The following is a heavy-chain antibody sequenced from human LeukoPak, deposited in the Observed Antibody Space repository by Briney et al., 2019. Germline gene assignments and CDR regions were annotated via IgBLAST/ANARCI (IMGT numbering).Heavy chain of an antibody. J-gene: IGHJ5*02. V-gene: IGHV1-69*06. D-gene: IGHD6-13*01. CDR2: IIPIFGTA. CDR3: ARASSSRYWFDP. CDR1: GGTFSSYA. Sequence: SVKVSCKASGGTFSSYAISWVRQAPGQGLEWMGGIIPIFGTANYAQEFQGRVTITADKSTSTAYMELSSLRSEDTAVYYCARASSSRYWFDPWGQGTLVTVSS.